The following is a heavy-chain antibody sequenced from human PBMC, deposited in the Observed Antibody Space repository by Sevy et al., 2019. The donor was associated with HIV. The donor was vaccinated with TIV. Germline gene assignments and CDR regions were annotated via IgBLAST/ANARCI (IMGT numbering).Heavy chain of an antibody. D-gene: IGHD5-18*01. J-gene: IGHJ3*02. Sequence: ASVKVSCKASGYTFTNYDINWVRQATGQGLEWMGWMNPNSGDTGYTQKFQGRVTMTRNTSIRTAYMELNSLRSEDTAVYYWARGGIQLNAFDIWGQGTMVTVSS. CDR1: GYTFTNYD. V-gene: IGHV1-8*01. CDR3: ARGGIQLNAFDI. CDR2: MNPNSGDT.